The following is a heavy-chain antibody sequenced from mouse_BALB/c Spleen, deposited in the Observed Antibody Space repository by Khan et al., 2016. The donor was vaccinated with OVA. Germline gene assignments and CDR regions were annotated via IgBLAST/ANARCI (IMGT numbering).Heavy chain of an antibody. CDR1: GFTFSSFT. Sequence: EVELVESGGGLVQPGGSLKLSCAASGFTFSSFTMSWVRQTPEKRLEWVAYISNGGDTTYYPDTVEDRFTISRDNAKNTLSLQMSSLKSEDTAIYYCARQDYRSWFAYWGQGTLVTVSA. J-gene: IGHJ3*01. D-gene: IGHD2-12*01. CDR2: ISNGGDTT. V-gene: IGHV5-12-2*01. CDR3: ARQDYRSWFAY.